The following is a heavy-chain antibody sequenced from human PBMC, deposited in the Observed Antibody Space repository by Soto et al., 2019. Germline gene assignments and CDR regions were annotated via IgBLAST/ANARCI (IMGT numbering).Heavy chain of an antibody. CDR1: GFSLSTPGEA. V-gene: IGHV2-5*02. Sequence: QITLVESGSTVVKPTETLTLTCTFSGFSLSTPGEAVGWIRRPPGKGLESLALLFSDVGKRYSPSLSNRLAXXXXXXXXXXXXXXXXXXXXXTXXXXXXXXRRINSVWYTFDQWGQGTLVTVSS. D-gene: IGHD6-19*01. CDR3: XXXRRINSVWYTFDQ. J-gene: IGHJ4*02. CDR2: LFSDVGK.